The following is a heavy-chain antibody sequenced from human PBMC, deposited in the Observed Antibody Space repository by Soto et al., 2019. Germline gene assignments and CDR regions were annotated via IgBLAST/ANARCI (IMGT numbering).Heavy chain of an antibody. V-gene: IGHV3-11*06. J-gene: IGHJ6*02. CDR3: ARIALRLRLDV. D-gene: IGHD5-12*01. CDR2: ISSSSSYT. CDR1: GFTFSDYY. Sequence: GGSLRLSCAASGFTFSDYYMSWIRQAPGKGLEWVSYISSSSSYTNYADSVKGRFTISRDNAKNSLYLQMNSLRTEDTAVYYCARIALRLRLDVCGQGTTVTVYS.